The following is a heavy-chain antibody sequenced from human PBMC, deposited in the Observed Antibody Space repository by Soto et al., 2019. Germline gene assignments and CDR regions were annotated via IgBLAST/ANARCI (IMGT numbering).Heavy chain of an antibody. CDR3: ARDIAVNWFDP. J-gene: IGHJ5*02. D-gene: IGHD6-19*01. CDR2: IYYSGST. V-gene: IGHV4-31*03. CDR1: GGSISSGGYY. Sequence: SETLSLTCTVSGGSISSGGYYWSWIRQHPGKGLEWIGYIYYSGSTYYNPSLKSRVTISVDTSKNQFSLKLSSVTAADTAVYYCARDIAVNWFDPWGQGTLVTVS.